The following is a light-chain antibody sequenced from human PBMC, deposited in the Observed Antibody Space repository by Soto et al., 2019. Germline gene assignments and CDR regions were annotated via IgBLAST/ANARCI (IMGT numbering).Light chain of an antibody. V-gene: IGKV3-20*01. CDR3: LQYGNSPAT. Sequence: EIVMTQSPGTLSLSPGGRATLSCRASQTVSSSLVAWYQQKPGLAPRLLIYGASTRATGIPDRFSGSGSGTDFTLTLSRLEPEDFAVYYCLQYGNSPATFGGGTNVEIK. J-gene: IGKJ4*01. CDR2: GAS. CDR1: QTVSSSL.